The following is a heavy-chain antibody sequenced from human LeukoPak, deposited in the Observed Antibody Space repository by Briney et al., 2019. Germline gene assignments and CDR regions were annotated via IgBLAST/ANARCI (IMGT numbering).Heavy chain of an antibody. V-gene: IGHV3-30*04. Sequence: GGSLRLSCAASGFTLSNYSMHWVRQAPGKGLEWVAVISYDGRNKYFADSVKGRFTISRDNSKNTLFLQMNSLRAEDTAVYYCARDLEIGYYDSGGYYYSFSFDFWGQGTLVTVSS. CDR2: ISYDGRNK. CDR3: ARDLEIGYYDSGGYYYSFSFDF. CDR1: GFTLSNYS. J-gene: IGHJ4*02. D-gene: IGHD3-22*01.